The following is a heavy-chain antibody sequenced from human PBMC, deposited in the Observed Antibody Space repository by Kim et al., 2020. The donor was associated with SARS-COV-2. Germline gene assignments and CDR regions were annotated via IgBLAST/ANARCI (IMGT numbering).Heavy chain of an antibody. Sequence: ADAAKGRFTNARDNAKNSLYRQMNSLGAEDTALYYCAKDGAPYSSYYMDVWGKGTTVTVSS. J-gene: IGHJ6*03. D-gene: IGHD1-26*01. CDR3: AKDGAPYSSYYMDV. V-gene: IGHV3-9*01.